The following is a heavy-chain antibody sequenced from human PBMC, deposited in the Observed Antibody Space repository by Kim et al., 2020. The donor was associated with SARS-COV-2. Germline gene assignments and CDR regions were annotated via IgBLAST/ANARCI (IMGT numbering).Heavy chain of an antibody. CDR3: ARGYHYGMDV. Sequence: STNYADAVKGRFTISRGNAKNTLHLQMISLRAEDTAVYYCARGYHYGMDVWGQGTTVTVSS. CDR2: ST. V-gene: IGHV3-74*01. J-gene: IGHJ6*02.